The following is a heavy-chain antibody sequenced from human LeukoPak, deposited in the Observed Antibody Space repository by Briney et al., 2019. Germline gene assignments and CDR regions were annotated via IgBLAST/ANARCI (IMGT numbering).Heavy chain of an antibody. V-gene: IGHV3-74*01. CDR3: ARIEVGIAKKGFDY. CDR1: GFTLSSYW. D-gene: IGHD2-21*01. J-gene: IGHJ4*02. CDR2: VNSDGSTT. Sequence: GGSLRLSCAASGFTLSSYWMHWVRQAPGKGLVWVSRVNSDGSTTNYADSVKGRFTISRDNAKNTLYLQMNSLRAEDTAVYYCARIEVGIAKKGFDYWGQGTLVTVSS.